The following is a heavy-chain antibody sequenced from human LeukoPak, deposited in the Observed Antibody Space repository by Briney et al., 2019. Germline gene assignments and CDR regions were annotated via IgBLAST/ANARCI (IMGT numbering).Heavy chain of an antibody. J-gene: IGHJ4*02. CDR3: AKSLGSSSWFSFDY. V-gene: IGHV3-9*03. CDR1: GFTFDDYA. Sequence: PGGSLRLSCAASGFTFDDYAMHWVRQAPGKGLEWVSGISWNSGSIGYADSVKGRFTISRDNAKNSLYLQMNSLTAEDMALYYCAKSLGSSSWFSFDYWGQGTLVTVSS. D-gene: IGHD6-13*01. CDR2: ISWNSGSI.